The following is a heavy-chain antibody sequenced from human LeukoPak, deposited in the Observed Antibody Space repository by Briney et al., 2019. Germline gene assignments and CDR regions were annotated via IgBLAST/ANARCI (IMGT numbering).Heavy chain of an antibody. D-gene: IGHD6-13*01. Sequence: SETLSLTCTVSGGSISSYYWSWIRQPAGKGLEWIGRIYTSGSTNYNPSLKSRVTISVDTSKNQFSLKLSSVTAADTAVYYCARGLRYSSSWTTWGAFDIWGQGTMVTVSS. CDR2: IYTSGST. CDR1: GGSISSYY. CDR3: ARGLRYSSSWTTWGAFDI. V-gene: IGHV4-4*07. J-gene: IGHJ3*02.